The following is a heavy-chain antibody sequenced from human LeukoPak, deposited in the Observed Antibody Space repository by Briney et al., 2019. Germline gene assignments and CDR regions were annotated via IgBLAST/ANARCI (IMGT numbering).Heavy chain of an antibody. D-gene: IGHD6-13*01. CDR3: ARDHSSSIDC. V-gene: IGHV3-21*01. CDR1: GFTFSSYS. CDR2: ISSSSSYI. J-gene: IGHJ4*02. Sequence: PGGSLRLSCAASGFTFSSYSMNWVRQAPGKGLEWVPSISSSSSYIYYADSVKGRFTISRDNAKSSLYLQTNSLRAEDTAVYYCARDHSSSIDCWGQGTLATVSS.